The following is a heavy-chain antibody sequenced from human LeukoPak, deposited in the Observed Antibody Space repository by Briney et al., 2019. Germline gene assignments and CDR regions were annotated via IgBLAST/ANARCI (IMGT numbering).Heavy chain of an antibody. CDR2: ISAYNGNT. J-gene: IGHJ4*02. CDR1: GYTFTSYG. Sequence: ASVKVSCKASGYTFTSYGISWVRQAPGQGLEWMGWISAYNGNTNYAQKPQGRVTMTTDTSTSTAYMELRSLRSDDTAVYYCARVLTTGEHFAYWGQGTLVTVSS. D-gene: IGHD7-27*01. V-gene: IGHV1-18*01. CDR3: ARVLTTGEHFAY.